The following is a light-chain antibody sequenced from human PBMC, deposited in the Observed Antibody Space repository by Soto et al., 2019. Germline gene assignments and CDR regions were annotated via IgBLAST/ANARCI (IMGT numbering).Light chain of an antibody. J-gene: IGLJ1*01. CDR2: EVS. V-gene: IGLV2-14*01. CDR1: SSDVGGYNY. Sequence: QSALTQPASVSGSPGQSLTISCTGTSSDVGGYNYVSWYQQHPGKAPKLMIYEVSNRPSGVSNRFSGSKSGNTASLTISGLQAEDEDDYYCRSYTSSSTLVFGPGTKLTVL. CDR3: RSYTSSSTLV.